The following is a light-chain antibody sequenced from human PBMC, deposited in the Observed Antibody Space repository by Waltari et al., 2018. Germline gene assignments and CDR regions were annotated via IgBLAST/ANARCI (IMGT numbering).Light chain of an antibody. V-gene: IGLV1-44*01. Sequence: QSVLPQPPSVSVAPGQRVTISCSGSRSTIAKNNVNWYQQVPGTAPKLLIFSNNQRSSGVPDRFSGSKSGTSASLAISGLQSEDEADYFCAAWDDSLNGLFGGGTKLTVL. CDR1: RSTIAKNN. CDR2: SNN. CDR3: AAWDDSLNGL. J-gene: IGLJ2*01.